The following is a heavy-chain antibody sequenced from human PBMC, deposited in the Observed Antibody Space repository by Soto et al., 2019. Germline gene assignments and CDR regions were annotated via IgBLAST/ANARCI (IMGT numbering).Heavy chain of an antibody. CDR1: GFTFSSYA. Sequence: PGGSLRLSCAASGFTFSSYAMSWVRQAPGKGLEWVSAISGSGGSTYYADSVKGRFTISRDNSKNTLYLQMNSLRAEDTAVYYCAKDPYDFWSGYSSFDYWGQGTLVTVSS. D-gene: IGHD3-3*01. CDR2: ISGSGGST. V-gene: IGHV3-23*01. CDR3: AKDPYDFWSGYSSFDY. J-gene: IGHJ4*02.